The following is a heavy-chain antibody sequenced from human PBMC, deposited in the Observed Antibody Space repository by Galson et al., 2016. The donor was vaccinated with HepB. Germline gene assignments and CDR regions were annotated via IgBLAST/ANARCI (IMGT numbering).Heavy chain of an antibody. V-gene: IGHV4-59*11. CDR2: INYRGNT. CDR1: GGSISTHY. D-gene: IGHD4-23*01. Sequence: SETLSLTCTVSGGSISTHYWSWIRQPPGKGLEWIGYINYRGNTNYNPSLKSRVTLSIDTSKNHVSLKLTSATAADTAVYYCARYGGNSVYYYGMVVWGQGTTVTVSS. J-gene: IGHJ6*02. CDR3: ARYGGNSVYYYGMVV.